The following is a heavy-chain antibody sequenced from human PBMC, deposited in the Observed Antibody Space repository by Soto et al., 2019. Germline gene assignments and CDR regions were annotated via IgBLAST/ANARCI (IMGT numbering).Heavy chain of an antibody. V-gene: IGHV4-4*07. J-gene: IGHJ4*02. CDR1: GASMNSYH. CDR2: IHSSGST. Sequence: PSETLSLTCTVSGASMNSYHWSWIRQPAGKGLEWIGHIHSSGSTNYNPSLKSRVTMSVDTSKDQFSLRLMSLTAADTAVYYCARGYYYDSSGYYSDYWGQGTLVTVSS. D-gene: IGHD3-22*01. CDR3: ARGYYYDSSGYYSDY.